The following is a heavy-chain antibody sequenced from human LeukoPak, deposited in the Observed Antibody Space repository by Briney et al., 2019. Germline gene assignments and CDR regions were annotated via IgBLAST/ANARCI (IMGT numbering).Heavy chain of an antibody. D-gene: IGHD1-26*01. V-gene: IGHV1-18*01. CDR2: INDYNGIT. J-gene: IGHJ6*03. CDR1: GYTFTSYG. Sequence: ASVKVSCKASGYTFTSYGISWVRQAPGQGLEWMGWINDYNGITNYAQKLQGRVTMTTDTSTSTAYMELRSLRSDDTAVYYCARGGSYWADYYQYMDVWGKGTMVTISS. CDR3: ARGGSYWADYYQYMDV.